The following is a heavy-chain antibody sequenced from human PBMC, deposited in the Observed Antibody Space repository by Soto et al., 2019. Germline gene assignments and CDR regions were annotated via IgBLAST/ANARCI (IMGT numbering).Heavy chain of an antibody. CDR2: IGTAGDT. Sequence: GGSLRLSCAASGFTFSSYDMHWVRQATGKGLEWVSAIGTAGDTYYPGSVKGRFTISRENAKNSLYLQMNSLRAEDTAVYYCARGGVTTEGMDVWGQGTTVTVSS. CDR3: ARGGVTTEGMDV. CDR1: GFTFSSYD. J-gene: IGHJ6*02. V-gene: IGHV3-13*01. D-gene: IGHD4-17*01.